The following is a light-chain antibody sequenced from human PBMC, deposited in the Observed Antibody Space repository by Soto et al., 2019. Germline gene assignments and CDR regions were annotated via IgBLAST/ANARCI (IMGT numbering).Light chain of an antibody. Sequence: EIVMTQSPATLSVSPGERATLSSRASQRVGSNLAWYHQKPGQAPRILIYGASTRATGIPARFSGSGSGTEFTLTISSLQSEDFAVYYCQQYNNWPPYTFGQGTKLEIK. CDR3: QQYNNWPPYT. J-gene: IGKJ2*01. CDR1: QRVGSN. CDR2: GAS. V-gene: IGKV3-15*01.